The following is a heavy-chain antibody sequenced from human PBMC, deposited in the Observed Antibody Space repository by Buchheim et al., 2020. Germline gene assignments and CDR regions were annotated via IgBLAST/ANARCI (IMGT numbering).Heavy chain of an antibody. Sequence: QVQLQESGPGLVKPSQTLSLTCTVSGGSISSGDYYWSWIRQPPGKGLEWIGYIYYSGSTYYNPSLKSRVTISVDTSKTQFSLKLSSVTAADTAVYYCARSLGAYDFWSGYYLGYFDYWGQGTL. V-gene: IGHV4-30-4*01. D-gene: IGHD3-3*01. CDR3: ARSLGAYDFWSGYYLGYFDY. J-gene: IGHJ4*02. CDR2: IYYSGST. CDR1: GGSISSGDYY.